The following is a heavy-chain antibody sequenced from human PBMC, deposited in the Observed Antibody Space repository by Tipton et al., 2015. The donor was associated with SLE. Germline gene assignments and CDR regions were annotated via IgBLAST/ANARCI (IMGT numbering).Heavy chain of an antibody. CDR3: ASRGRWEQPEDY. CDR1: GGSITSSSYY. Sequence: TLSLTCTVSGGSITSSSYYWGWIRQPPGKGLEWIWNIYYSGNTYYNPSLKSRVTILGDTSKNQVSLRLSSVTAADTAVYYCASRGRWEQPEDYWGQGTLVTATS. CDR2: IYYSGNT. V-gene: IGHV4-39*07. J-gene: IGHJ4*02. D-gene: IGHD1-26*01.